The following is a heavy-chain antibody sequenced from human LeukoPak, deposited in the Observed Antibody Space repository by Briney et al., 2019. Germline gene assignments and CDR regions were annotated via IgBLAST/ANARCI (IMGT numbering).Heavy chain of an antibody. D-gene: IGHD1-26*01. V-gene: IGHV3-7*04. Sequence: GGSLRLSCAASGFTFEIYWMSWVRQAPGEGLEWVASIRKDGSEKNYVDSVKGRFTISRDNAKNSLYLQMNSLRADDTALYYCARHWEGVESDAFDIWGQGTMVTVSS. CDR2: IRKDGSEK. J-gene: IGHJ3*02. CDR1: GFTFEIYW. CDR3: ARHWEGVESDAFDI.